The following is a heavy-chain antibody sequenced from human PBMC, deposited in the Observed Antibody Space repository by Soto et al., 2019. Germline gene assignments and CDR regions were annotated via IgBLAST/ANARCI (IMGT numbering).Heavy chain of an antibody. J-gene: IGHJ3*02. CDR2: LSRGGGST. CDR3: SRNGPYRTEGFDI. D-gene: IGHD2-8*01. CDR1: GFTYSSHG. V-gene: IGHV3-23*01. Sequence: EAQLLESGGELIQPGGSLRLSCAASGFTYSSHGMSWVRQAPGKGLEWIAGLSRGGGSTYYADSVKGRFTISRENSKNTMDLIMNSLRVEDTALYYCSRNGPYRTEGFDILGQGTMVTVSS.